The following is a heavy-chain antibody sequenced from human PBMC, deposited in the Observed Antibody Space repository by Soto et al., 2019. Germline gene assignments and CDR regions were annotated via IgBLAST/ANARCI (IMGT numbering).Heavy chain of an antibody. D-gene: IGHD3-22*01. V-gene: IGHV3-21*01. J-gene: IGHJ4*02. CDR1: GFTFSSYS. CDR3: ARASYYYDSSGYSDY. Sequence: EVQLVESGGGLVKPGGSLRLSCAASGFTFSSYSMNWVRQAPGKGLEWVSSISSSSSYIYYADSVKGRFTISRDNAKNSLYLQMNSLRAEDTAVYYCARASYYYDSSGYSDYWGQGTLVTVSS. CDR2: ISSSSSYI.